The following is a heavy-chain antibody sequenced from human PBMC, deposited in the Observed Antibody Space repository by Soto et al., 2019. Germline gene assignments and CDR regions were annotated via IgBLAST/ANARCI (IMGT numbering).Heavy chain of an antibody. D-gene: IGHD4-17*01. CDR1: GFSLSIGGVG. J-gene: IGHJ4*02. Sequence: QITLKESGPTLVKSTQTLTLTCTFSGFSLSIGGVGVGWIRQPPGKALEWLAVIYWGDDKRYSPSLKSRLTITKATSKNQVVLTMTNMDPVDTGTYYCAHSGDYGALDYWGQGTLVTVSS. V-gene: IGHV2-5*02. CDR2: IYWGDDK. CDR3: AHSGDYGALDY.